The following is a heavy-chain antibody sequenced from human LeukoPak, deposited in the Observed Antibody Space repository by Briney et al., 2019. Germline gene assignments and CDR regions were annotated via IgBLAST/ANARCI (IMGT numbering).Heavy chain of an antibody. CDR1: GFTFSSYA. CDR2: IYSGGST. Sequence: GGSLRLSCTASGFTFSSYAMHWVRQAPGRGLGWVSVIYSGGSTYYADSVKGRFTISRDNSKNTLYLQMNSLRAEDTAVYYCARATKTGYSSSWLYYYYYMDVWGKGTTVTISS. CDR3: ARATKTGYSSSWLYYYYYMDV. V-gene: IGHV3-53*01. D-gene: IGHD6-13*01. J-gene: IGHJ6*03.